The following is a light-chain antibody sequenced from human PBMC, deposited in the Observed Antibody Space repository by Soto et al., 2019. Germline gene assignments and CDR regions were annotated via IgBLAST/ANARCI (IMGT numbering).Light chain of an antibody. CDR3: SSKSPDF. V-gene: IGLV2-14*01. CDR1: SSGIRDYNY. J-gene: IGLJ1*01. Sequence: QSVLAQPASVSGSPGQSITISCTGTSSGIRDYNYVSWYQQLPGNAPKLIMYEVSNRPSGISSRFSGSKSGNTASLTISGRQAEDEADYYCSSKSPDFFGTGTKVTVL. CDR2: EVS.